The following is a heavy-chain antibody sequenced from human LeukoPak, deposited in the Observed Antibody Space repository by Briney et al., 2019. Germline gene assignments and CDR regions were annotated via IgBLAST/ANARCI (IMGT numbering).Heavy chain of an antibody. CDR2: ISAYNGNT. V-gene: IGHV1-18*01. D-gene: IGHD3-22*01. Sequence: ASVKVSCKASGYIFVNFGISWVRQAPRQGLEWVGWISAYNGNTNYAQKFRSRVTMTTDTSTNTAYMELRNLGSDDTAMYFCARDSSAYTRHFDYWGQGSLVTVPS. J-gene: IGHJ4*02. CDR1: GYIFVNFG. CDR3: ARDSSAYTRHFDY.